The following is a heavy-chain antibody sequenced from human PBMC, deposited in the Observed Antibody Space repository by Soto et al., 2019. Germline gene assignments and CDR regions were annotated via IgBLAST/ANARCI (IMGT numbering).Heavy chain of an antibody. Sequence: QVQLQESGPGLVKPSETLSLTCTVSGGSISSYYWSWIRQPPGKGLEFIGYIYHSGSTNYNPSLKSRVTISVDTSKNQFSLKLTSVTAADTAVYYCARVVESYYGSGTYSYFDYWGQGTLVTVST. D-gene: IGHD3-10*01. J-gene: IGHJ4*02. CDR2: IYHSGST. CDR3: ARVVESYYGSGTYSYFDY. CDR1: GGSISSYY. V-gene: IGHV4-59*01.